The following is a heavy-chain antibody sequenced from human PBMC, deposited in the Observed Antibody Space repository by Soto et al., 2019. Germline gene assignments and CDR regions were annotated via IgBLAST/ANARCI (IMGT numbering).Heavy chain of an antibody. J-gene: IGHJ6*02. CDR1: GYTFTNYG. V-gene: IGHV1-18*01. CDR3: ARHQNSGSYGKESGMNV. CDR2: ISAYNGNT. Sequence: GASEKVCCKASGYTFTNYGISWVRQAPGQGLEWMGWISAYNGNTNYAQKLQGRVTMTIDTSTSTTYMELRSLRSDDTAVYYCARHQNSGSYGKESGMNVWGQGTTVTVSS. D-gene: IGHD6-19*01.